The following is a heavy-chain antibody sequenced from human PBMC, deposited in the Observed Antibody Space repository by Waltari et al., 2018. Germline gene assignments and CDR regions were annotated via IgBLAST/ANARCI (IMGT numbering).Heavy chain of an antibody. CDR1: GFTFSSYA. CDR3: ARGVAGPFDY. Sequence: EVQLVESGGGLVQPGGSLRLSCAASGFTFSSYALHWVRQAPGKGLEYVSAISSNGGSTYYANSVKGRFTISRDNSKNTLYLQMGSLRAEDMAVYYCARGVAGPFDYWGQGTLVTVSS. CDR2: ISSNGGST. D-gene: IGHD6-19*01. V-gene: IGHV3-64*01. J-gene: IGHJ4*02.